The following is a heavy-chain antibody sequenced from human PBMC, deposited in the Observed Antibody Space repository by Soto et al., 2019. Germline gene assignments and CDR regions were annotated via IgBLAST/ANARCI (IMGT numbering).Heavy chain of an antibody. V-gene: IGHV3-48*01. D-gene: IGHD3-10*01. CDR1: GFTFSSYS. J-gene: IGHJ4*02. CDR3: ARGGAIWFGELLPSPLDY. CDR2: ISSSSSTI. Sequence: GGSLRLSCAASGFTFSSYSMNWVRQAPGKGLEWVSYISSSSSTIYYADSVKGRFTISRDNAKNSLYLQMNSLRAEDTAVYYCARGGAIWFGELLPSPLDYWGQGTLVTVSS.